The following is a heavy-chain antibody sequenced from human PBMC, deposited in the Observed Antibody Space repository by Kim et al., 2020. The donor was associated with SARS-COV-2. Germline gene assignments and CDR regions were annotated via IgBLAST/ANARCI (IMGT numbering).Heavy chain of an antibody. CDR1: GFTFSRYA. V-gene: IGHV3-23*01. D-gene: IGHD6-19*01. Sequence: GGSLRLSCAASGFTFSRYAMSWVRQAPGKGPVWIAAVNNGGNAYYANSAKGRFTVSRDNNRNTLELRMNSLTAEDTALYFCATDHPSSGWPTFDSWGQGTLVTVST. J-gene: IGHJ4*02. CDR2: VNNGGNA. CDR3: ATDHPSSGWPTFDS.